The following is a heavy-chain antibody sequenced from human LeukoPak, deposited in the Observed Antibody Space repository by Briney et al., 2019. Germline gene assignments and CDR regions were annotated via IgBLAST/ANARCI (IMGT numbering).Heavy chain of an antibody. CDR2: ISAYNGNT. CDR3: ARWHKQYGSGSYYKV. J-gene: IGHJ4*02. Sequence: ASVKVSCKASGYTFTSYGISWVRQAPGQGLEWMGWISAYNGNTNYAQKLQGRVTVTTDTSTSTAYMELRSLRSDDTAVYYCARWHKQYGSGSYYKVWGQGTLVTVSS. CDR1: GYTFTSYG. V-gene: IGHV1-18*01. D-gene: IGHD3-10*01.